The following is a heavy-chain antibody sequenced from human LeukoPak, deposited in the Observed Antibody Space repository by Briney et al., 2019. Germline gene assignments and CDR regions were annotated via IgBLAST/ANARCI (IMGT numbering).Heavy chain of an antibody. D-gene: IGHD3-10*01. CDR3: AKYASGSLVV. CDR2: IYHTGIT. Sequence: PSETLSLTCSVSGGSIISSYFWSWIRQPAGKGLEWIGRIYHTGITDFNPSLKTRVTMSVDTSKNQFSLNLNSVTAADTAVHYCAKYASGSLVVWGQGTLVTVSS. V-gene: IGHV4-4*07. CDR1: GGSIISSYF. J-gene: IGHJ4*02.